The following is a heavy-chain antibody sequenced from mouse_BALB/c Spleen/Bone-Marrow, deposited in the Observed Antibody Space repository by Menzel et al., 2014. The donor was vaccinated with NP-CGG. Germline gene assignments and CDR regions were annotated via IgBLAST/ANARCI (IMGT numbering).Heavy chain of an antibody. CDR2: ISDGGSYT. J-gene: IGHJ3*01. CDR1: GFTFXDYY. CDR3: ARDTIGTTWFAY. D-gene: IGHD2-14*01. Sequence: EVMLVESGGGLVKPGGSLKLSCAASGFTFXDYYMYWVRQTPEKRLEWVATISDGGSYTYYPDSVKGRFTISRDNAKNNLYLQMSSLKSEDTAMYYCARDTIGTTWFAYWGQGTLVTVSA. V-gene: IGHV5-4*02.